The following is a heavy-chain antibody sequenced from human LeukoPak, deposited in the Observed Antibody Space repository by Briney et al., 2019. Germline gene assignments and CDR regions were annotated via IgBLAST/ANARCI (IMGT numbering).Heavy chain of an antibody. CDR2: INHSGST. D-gene: IGHD6-13*01. Sequence: SETLSLTCAVYGGSFSGYYWSWIRQPPGKGLEWIGEINHSGSTKYNPSLKSRVTISVDTSKNQFSLKLSSVTAADTAVYYCARGLAAAATEVAFDIWGQGTMVTVSS. V-gene: IGHV4-34*01. J-gene: IGHJ3*02. CDR1: GGSFSGYY. CDR3: ARGLAAAATEVAFDI.